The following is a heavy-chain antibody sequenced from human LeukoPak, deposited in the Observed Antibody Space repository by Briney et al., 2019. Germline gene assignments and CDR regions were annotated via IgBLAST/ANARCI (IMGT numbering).Heavy chain of an antibody. J-gene: IGHJ4*02. D-gene: IGHD7-27*01. CDR3: ARASKLGNVVLPFY. CDR2: INPSGGST. Sequence: ASVNVSCKASGYTFINYYMHWVRQAPGQGLEWMGTINPSGGSTSYAQKFQGRGTMTRDTSTSTVYMELSSLRSEDTAVYYCARASKLGNVVLPFYWGQGTLVTVSS. V-gene: IGHV1-46*01. CDR1: GYTFINYY.